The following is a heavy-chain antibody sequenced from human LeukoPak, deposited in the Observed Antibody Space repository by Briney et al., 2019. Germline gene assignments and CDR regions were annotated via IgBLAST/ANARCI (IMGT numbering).Heavy chain of an antibody. CDR1: GDSLNSYY. V-gene: IGHV4-59*13. CDR3: ARHACSSTSCYRLASYNWFDP. Sequence: SETLSLTCAVSGDSLNSYYWSCIRQPPGKGLEWIGYIYYSGSTHYSPSLKSRVTISVDTSKNQFSLKLSSVTAADTAVYYCARHACSSTSCYRLASYNWFDPWGQGTLVTVSS. D-gene: IGHD2-2*01. CDR2: IYYSGST. J-gene: IGHJ5*02.